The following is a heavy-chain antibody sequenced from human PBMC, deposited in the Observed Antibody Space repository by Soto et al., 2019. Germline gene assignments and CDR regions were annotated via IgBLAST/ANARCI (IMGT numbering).Heavy chain of an antibody. CDR1: GFSLSTSGVG. CDR3: AHSRTSSSWESYYYGMDV. V-gene: IGHV2-5*01. CDR2: IYWNDDK. J-gene: IGHJ6*02. Sequence: GSGPTLVNPTQTLTLTCTFSGFSLSTSGVGVGWIRQPPGKALEWLALIYWNDDKRYSPSLKSRLTITKDTSKNQVVLTMTNMDPVDTATYYCAHSRTSSSWESYYYGMDVWGQGTTVTVSS. D-gene: IGHD6-13*01.